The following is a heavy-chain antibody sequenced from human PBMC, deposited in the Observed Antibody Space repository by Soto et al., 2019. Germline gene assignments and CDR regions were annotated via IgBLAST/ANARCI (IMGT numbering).Heavy chain of an antibody. Sequence: SVTLCLTCTVVGGSSVGFCGSWIRKPPGKGLEWIGYIYYSGSTNYNPCLKSRVTISVDTSKNKFSLKLSSVTAADTAVYYCARGPGILNPWGQRILLTVSS. J-gene: IGHJ5*02. CDR1: GGSSVGFC. D-gene: IGHD3-9*01. V-gene: IGHV4-59*08. CDR2: IYYSGST. CDR3: ARGPGILNP.